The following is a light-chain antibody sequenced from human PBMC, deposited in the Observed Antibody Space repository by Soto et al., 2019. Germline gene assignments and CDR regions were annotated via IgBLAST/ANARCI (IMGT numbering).Light chain of an antibody. CDR2: TAS. CDR3: QQYNSYSRT. V-gene: IGKV1-5*03. Sequence: DIQMTQSPSTLSAAVGDRVTITCRASQSISSWLAWYQQKPGKAPKLLIYTASSLESVVPSRFSGSGSGTEFTLTISSLQPDDFATYYCQQYNSYSRTFGQGTKVEIK. J-gene: IGKJ1*01. CDR1: QSISSW.